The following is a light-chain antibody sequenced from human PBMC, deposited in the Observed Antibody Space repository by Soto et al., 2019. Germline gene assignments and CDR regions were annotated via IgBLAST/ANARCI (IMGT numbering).Light chain of an antibody. CDR3: QQYNNYSGT. Sequence: DILMTQSPSTLSASVGDRVTITCRASQSITSWLAWYQQKPGKAPKLLIYKASSLESGVPSRFSGSGSGTEFTLTISSLQPADFATYYCQQYNNYSGTFGQGTKLEIK. J-gene: IGKJ2*01. CDR2: KAS. CDR1: QSITSW. V-gene: IGKV1-5*03.